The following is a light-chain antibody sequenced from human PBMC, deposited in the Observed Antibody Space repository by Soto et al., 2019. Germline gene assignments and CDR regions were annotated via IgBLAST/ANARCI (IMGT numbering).Light chain of an antibody. V-gene: IGKV3-11*01. Sequence: EIVVRQSPATLSLSPGERATLSCRTSQSVSSYFAWYQQKPGRAPRLLIYDASSRATGIPARFIGSGSGTDFTLTISSLEPDDFAVYYCQKRSNWPTIFGQGTRLEIK. J-gene: IGKJ5*01. CDR3: QKRSNWPTI. CDR1: QSVSSY. CDR2: DAS.